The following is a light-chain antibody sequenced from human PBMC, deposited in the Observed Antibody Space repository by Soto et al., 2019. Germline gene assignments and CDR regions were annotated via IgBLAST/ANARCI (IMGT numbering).Light chain of an antibody. CDR3: AAWDDSLYGRV. Sequence: QSVLTQPPSASGTPGQRVTISCSGSMSIIGSNPVNWYQQLPGTAPKLLIDSNNQRPSGVPDRFSGSRSGTSASLAISGLQSEEDADYYSAAWDDSLYGRVFGTGTKLTVL. J-gene: IGLJ1*01. CDR1: MSIIGSNP. V-gene: IGLV1-44*01. CDR2: SNN.